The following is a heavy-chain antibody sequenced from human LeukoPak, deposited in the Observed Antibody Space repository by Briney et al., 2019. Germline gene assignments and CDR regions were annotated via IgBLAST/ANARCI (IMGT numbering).Heavy chain of an antibody. CDR3: ARSPHSGWYGDYFDY. CDR1: GYTFTGYY. CDR2: INPNSGGT. V-gene: IGHV1-2*02. J-gene: IGHJ4*02. D-gene: IGHD6-19*01. Sequence: GASVKVSCKASGYTFTGYYVHWVRQAPGQGLEWMGWINPNSGGTNYAQKFQGRVTMTRDTSISTAYMELSRLRSDDTAVYYCARSPHSGWYGDYFDYWGQGTLVTVSS.